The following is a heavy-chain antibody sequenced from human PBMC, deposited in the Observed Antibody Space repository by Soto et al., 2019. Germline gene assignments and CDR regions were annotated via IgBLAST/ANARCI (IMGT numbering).Heavy chain of an antibody. CDR3: FHTWG. V-gene: IGHV3-7*01. CDR2: INEDGSEE. CDR1: GFSISDYW. D-gene: IGHD3-16*01. Sequence: EVQMVESGGGLVQPGGSLRLSCAASGFSISDYWMSWVRQAPGKGLEWVGNINEDGSEETYVDSVKGRITSSRDNASKSLYLQRSRLRVKDTAVYYCFHTWGGGQGTMVTVSS. J-gene: IGHJ4*02.